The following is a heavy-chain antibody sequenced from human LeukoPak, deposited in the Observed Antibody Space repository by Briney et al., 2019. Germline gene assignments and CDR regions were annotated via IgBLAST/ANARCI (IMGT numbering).Heavy chain of an antibody. V-gene: IGHV1-8*01. CDR2: MNPNNGNT. CDR1: GFTFTSYD. D-gene: IGHD3-10*01. Sequence: AASVTVSCTASGFTFTSYDINWVRQASGQGLEWMGWMNPNNGNTGYAQKFQGRVTMTRDTSISTAYMELRGLRSEDTAVYYCVRDGEGVAISVNYWFDPWGQGTLVTVSS. J-gene: IGHJ5*02. CDR3: VRDGEGVAISVNYWFDP.